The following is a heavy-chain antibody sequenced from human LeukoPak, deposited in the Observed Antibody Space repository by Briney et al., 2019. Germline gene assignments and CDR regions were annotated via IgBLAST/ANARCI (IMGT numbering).Heavy chain of an antibody. D-gene: IGHD7-27*01. CDR3: ARDPNWGSDYYYGMGV. V-gene: IGHV1-18*01. Sequence: ASVTVSCKASGYTFTSYGFSWVRQAPGQGLEWMGWISTYNGNTNYAQKLQGRVTMTTDTSTSTAYMNLRSLRSDDTAVYYCARDPNWGSDYYYGMGVWGQGTTVTVSS. J-gene: IGHJ6*02. CDR2: ISTYNGNT. CDR1: GYTFTSYG.